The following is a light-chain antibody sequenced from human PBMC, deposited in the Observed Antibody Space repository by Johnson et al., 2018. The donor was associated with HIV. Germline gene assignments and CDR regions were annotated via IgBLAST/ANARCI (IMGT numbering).Light chain of an antibody. J-gene: IGLJ1*01. CDR1: SSNIGNNY. CDR2: DNN. Sequence: QSVLTHPPSVSAAPGQKVTISCSGSSSNIGNNYVSWYQQLPGTAPKLLIYDNNKRPSGIPDRFSGSKSGTSATLGITGLQTGDEADYYCGTWDSSLYAYFFGTGTKVTAL. V-gene: IGLV1-51*01. CDR3: GTWDSSLYAYF.